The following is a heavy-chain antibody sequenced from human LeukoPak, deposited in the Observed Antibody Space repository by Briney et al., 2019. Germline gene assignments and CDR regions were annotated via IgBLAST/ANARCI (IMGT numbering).Heavy chain of an antibody. CDR2: IYSSGST. Sequence: PSETLSLTCTVSGGSISSFYWSWIRQPPGKGLEYIGYIYSSGSTNYNPSLKSRVTISLDTSKNQFSLKLNSVTATDTAVYFCARDPGNYFDYWGQGTLVTLSS. V-gene: IGHV4-59*13. CDR1: GGSISSFY. D-gene: IGHD3-10*01. J-gene: IGHJ4*02. CDR3: ARDPGNYFDY.